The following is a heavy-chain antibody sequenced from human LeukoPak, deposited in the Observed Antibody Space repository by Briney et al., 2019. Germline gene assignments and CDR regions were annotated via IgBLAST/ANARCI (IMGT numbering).Heavy chain of an antibody. Sequence: GGSLRLSCAASGFTFSAHIMNWVRQAPGEGLGWGSSISSSSTYIYYADSVKGRFTISRDNAKNSLYLQMNILRAEDTAVYYCARAGDSGSYLFFDYWGQGTLVTVSS. CDR1: GFTFSAHI. CDR2: ISSSSTYI. D-gene: IGHD1-26*01. CDR3: ARAGDSGSYLFFDY. J-gene: IGHJ4*02. V-gene: IGHV3-21*01.